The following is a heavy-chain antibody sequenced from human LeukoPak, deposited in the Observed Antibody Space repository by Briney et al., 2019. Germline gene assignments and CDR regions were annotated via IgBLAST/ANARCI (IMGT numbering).Heavy chain of an antibody. J-gene: IGHJ4*02. Sequence: ASVKVSCTASGYTFTGYYMHWVRQAPGQGLEWMGWINPNSGGTNYAQKFQGRVTMTRDTSISTAYMELSRLRSDDTAVYYCARDLITIFGVGYFDYWGQGTLVTVSS. CDR3: ARDLITIFGVGYFDY. D-gene: IGHD3-3*01. CDR1: GYTFTGYY. V-gene: IGHV1-2*02. CDR2: INPNSGGT.